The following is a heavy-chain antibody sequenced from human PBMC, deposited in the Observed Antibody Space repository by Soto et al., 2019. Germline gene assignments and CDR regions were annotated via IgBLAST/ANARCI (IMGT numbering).Heavy chain of an antibody. V-gene: IGHV3-23*01. CDR3: AKEGKYGTSSYLDY. D-gene: IGHD6-6*01. J-gene: IGHJ4*02. CDR2: ISGSGSST. Sequence: GGSLRLSCAVSGFTFSSYAMTWVRQAPGKGLEWVSAISGSGSSTYYADSVKGRFTISRDNSKNTLYLQMNSLRAEDTAVYYCAKEGKYGTSSYLDYWGQGTLVPVSS. CDR1: GFTFSSYA.